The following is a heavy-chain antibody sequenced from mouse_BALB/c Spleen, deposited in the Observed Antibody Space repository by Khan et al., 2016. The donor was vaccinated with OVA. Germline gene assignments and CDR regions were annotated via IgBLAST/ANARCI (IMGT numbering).Heavy chain of an antibody. Sequence: QVQLQQSGAELVKPGASVKLSCKASGYTFTSYYMYWLKQRPGQGLEWIGVINPSNGGTNFNERFKSKATLTVDKSSSTAYMQLSSLTSEDSAVXYYTESEAASTTLWFTYWGQETLVTVSA. CDR2: INPSNGGT. CDR1: GYTFTSYY. D-gene: IGHD1-1*01. V-gene: IGHV1S81*02. CDR3: TESEAASTTLWFTY. J-gene: IGHJ3*01.